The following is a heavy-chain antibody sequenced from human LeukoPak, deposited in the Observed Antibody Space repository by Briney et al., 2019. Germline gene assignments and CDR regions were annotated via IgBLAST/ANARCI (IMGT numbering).Heavy chain of an antibody. Sequence: VGSPRLSCAASGFTFSSYEMNWVRQAPGKGLEWVSYISISGSTIYYADSVKGRFTISRDNAKNSLYLQMNSLRAEDTAVYYCARGPNIDYWGQGTLVTVSS. D-gene: IGHD4/OR15-4a*01. CDR3: ARGPNIDY. CDR2: ISISGSTI. CDR1: GFTFSSYE. V-gene: IGHV3-48*03. J-gene: IGHJ4*02.